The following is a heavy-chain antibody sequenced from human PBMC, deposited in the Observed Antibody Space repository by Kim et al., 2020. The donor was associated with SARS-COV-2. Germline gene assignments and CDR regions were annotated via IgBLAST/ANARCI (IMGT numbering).Heavy chain of an antibody. D-gene: IGHD1-26*01. J-gene: IGHJ5*02. V-gene: IGHV3-7*01. CDR1: GFTFSNYW. Sequence: GGSLRLSCAASGFTFSNYWMTWVRQTPGKGLEWVASIKHDGSGQYYVDSLKGRFTISRDNAKNSLYLQMNSLRAEDTALYHCARGAGSSVFDPWFQGTLV. CDR2: IKHDGSGQ. CDR3: ARGAGSSVFDP.